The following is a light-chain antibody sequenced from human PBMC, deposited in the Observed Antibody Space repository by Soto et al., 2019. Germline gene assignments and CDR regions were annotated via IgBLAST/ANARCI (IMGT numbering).Light chain of an antibody. CDR1: SKYVGGYNY. J-gene: IGLJ1*01. CDR3: CSYAGNYTGV. V-gene: IGLV2-11*01. CDR2: DVT. Sequence: SARNQAPSGSGAPGQSVTISFTGNSKYVGGYNYVSWYQQHPGKAPKFMIYDVTKRPSGVPDRFSGSKSGNTASLTISGLQAEDEADYYCCSYAGNYTGVFGTGTKVTVL.